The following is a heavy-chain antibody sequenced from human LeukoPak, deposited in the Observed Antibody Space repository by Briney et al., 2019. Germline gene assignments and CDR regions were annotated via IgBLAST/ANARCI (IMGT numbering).Heavy chain of an antibody. CDR2: INPSGGST. V-gene: IGHV1-46*01. CDR3: ARGIGELFAYYYYYMDV. D-gene: IGHD3-10*01. Sequence: ASVKVSCKASGYTFTSYYMHWVRQAPGQGLEWMGIINPSGGSTSYAQKFQGRVTMTRDMSTSTVYMELSSLRSEDTAVYYCARGIGELFAYYYYYMDVWGKGTTVTVSS. J-gene: IGHJ6*03. CDR1: GYTFTSYY.